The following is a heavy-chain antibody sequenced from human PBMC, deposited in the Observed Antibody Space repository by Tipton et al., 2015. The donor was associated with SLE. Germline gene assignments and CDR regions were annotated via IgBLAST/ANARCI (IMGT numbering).Heavy chain of an antibody. CDR1: GGSISSSSYY. D-gene: IGHD6-13*01. CDR3: VGGGASSSRARSDY. CDR2: INHSGST. Sequence: TLSLTCTVSGGSISSSSYYWGWIRQPPGKGLEWIGEINHSGSTNYNPSLKSRVTISVDTSKNQFSLKLSSVTAADTAVYYCVGGGASSSRARSDYWGQGTLVTVSS. V-gene: IGHV4-39*07. J-gene: IGHJ4*02.